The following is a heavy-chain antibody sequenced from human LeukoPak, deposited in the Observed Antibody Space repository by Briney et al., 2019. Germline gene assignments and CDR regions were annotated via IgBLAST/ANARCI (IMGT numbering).Heavy chain of an antibody. J-gene: IGHJ3*01. CDR2: IGTGGHT. Sequence: GGSLRLSCSASGFTFSNYDMHWVRQEKGKGLEWVSSIGTGGHTYYAPSVKGRFTISRESAKNSLYLQMNSLRAGDTAIYYCTRGGLKAPCDVWGQGTMVAVSS. D-gene: IGHD5/OR15-5a*01. CDR3: TRGGLKAPCDV. V-gene: IGHV3-13*01. CDR1: GFTFSNYD.